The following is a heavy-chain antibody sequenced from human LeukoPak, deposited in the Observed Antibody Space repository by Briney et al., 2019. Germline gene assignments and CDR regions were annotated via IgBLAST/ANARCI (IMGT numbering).Heavy chain of an antibody. CDR1: GFTFDDYA. J-gene: IGHJ4*02. V-gene: IGHV3-9*01. CDR3: AKDKIAYSSGLYYFDY. D-gene: IGHD6-19*01. CDR2: ISWNSGSI. Sequence: GGSLRLSCAASGFTFDDYAMHWVRQAPGKGLEWVSGISWNSGSIGYADSVKGRFTISRDNAKNSLYLQMNSLRAEDTALYYCAKDKIAYSSGLYYFDYWGQGTLVTVSS.